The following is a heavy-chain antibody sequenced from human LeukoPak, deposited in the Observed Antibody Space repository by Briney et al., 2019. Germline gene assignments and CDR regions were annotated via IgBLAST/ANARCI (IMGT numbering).Heavy chain of an antibody. CDR2: ISADGPT. Sequence: PGGSLRLSCAASGFTFSSSPMSWVRQAPGKGLDWVSSISADGPTYYADSVKGRFTISRDNSKNTLYLQMNSLRGEDTAVYCAKVSQWGNSRWYEGDWGQGTLVTVSS. J-gene: IGHJ4*02. CDR1: GFTFSSSP. CDR3: AKVSQWGNSRWYEGD. D-gene: IGHD6-13*01. V-gene: IGHV3-23*01.